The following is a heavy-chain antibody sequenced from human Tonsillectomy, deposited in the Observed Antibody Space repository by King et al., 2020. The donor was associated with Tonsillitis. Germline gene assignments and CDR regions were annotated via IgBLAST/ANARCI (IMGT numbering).Heavy chain of an antibody. V-gene: IGHV5-51*01. CDR1: GYSFTNHW. CDR3: ARQRDSLGTGWLDP. J-gene: IGHJ5*02. D-gene: IGHD2-8*02. Sequence: QLVQSGAEVKKPGESLKISCKGSGYSFTNHWIGWVRQMHGKGLEWMGIIYPGDSDTRYSPSFQGQVTISADKSISTAYLQWSSLKVSDTAIYYCARQRDSLGTGWLDPWGQGTLVTVSS. CDR2: IYPGDSDT.